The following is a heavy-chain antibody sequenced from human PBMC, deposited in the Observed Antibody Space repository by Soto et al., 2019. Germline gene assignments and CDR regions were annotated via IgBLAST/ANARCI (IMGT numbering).Heavy chain of an antibody. CDR1: GYTFTGYY. CDR3: AREGPLVVRGVIPSWFDP. CDR2: INLNSGGT. D-gene: IGHD3-10*01. J-gene: IGHJ5*02. Sequence: ASVKVSCKASGYTFTGYYMHWVRQAPGQGLEWMGWINLNSGGTNYAQKFQGRVTMTRDTSISTAYMELSRLRSDDTAVYYCAREGPLVVRGVIPSWFDPWGQGTLVTVSS. V-gene: IGHV1-2*02.